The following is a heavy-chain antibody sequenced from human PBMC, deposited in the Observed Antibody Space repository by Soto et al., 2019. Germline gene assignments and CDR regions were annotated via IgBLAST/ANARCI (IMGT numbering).Heavy chain of an antibody. J-gene: IGHJ4*02. CDR3: ARYSGKYQGPIDY. CDR1: GFTFSHYG. V-gene: IGHV3-30*03. CDR2: ISYDGSNK. D-gene: IGHD1-26*01. Sequence: QVQLVESGGGVVQPGRSLRLSCAASGFTFSHYGIHWVRQAPGKGLEWLAVISYDGSNKHYADSVKGRFTVSRDNSKNTLYLQINSLIAEDTAVYFCARYSGKYQGPIDYWGQGTLVTVSS.